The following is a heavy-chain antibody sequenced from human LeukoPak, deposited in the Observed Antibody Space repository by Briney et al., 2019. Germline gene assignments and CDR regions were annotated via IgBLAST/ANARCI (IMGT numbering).Heavy chain of an antibody. CDR1: GYTFTSYD. J-gene: IGHJ6*02. D-gene: IGHD6-19*01. V-gene: IGHV1-8*01. CDR2: MNPNSGNT. Sequence: PSASVKVSCKASGYTFTSYDINWVRQATGQGLEWMGWMNPNSGNTGYAQKFQGRVTMTRNTSISTAYMELSSLRSEDTAVYYCARGPTGYSSGWYRYYGMDVWGQGTTVTVSS. CDR3: ARGPTGYSSGWYRYYGMDV.